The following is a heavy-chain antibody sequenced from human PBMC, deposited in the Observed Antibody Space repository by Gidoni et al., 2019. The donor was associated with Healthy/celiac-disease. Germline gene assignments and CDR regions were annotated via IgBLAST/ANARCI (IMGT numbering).Heavy chain of an antibody. Sequence: EVQLLESGGGLVQPGGSLRLSCAASGFTFSSYAMRWVRQAPGKGLEWGSAISGSVGSTYYADSVKGRCTISRVNSKNTLYLQMNSLRAEDTAVYYCAGDMGNWYFDLWGRGTLVTVSS. D-gene: IGHD7-27*01. CDR1: GFTFSSYA. CDR3: AGDMGNWYFDL. J-gene: IGHJ2*01. V-gene: IGHV3-23*01. CDR2: ISGSVGST.